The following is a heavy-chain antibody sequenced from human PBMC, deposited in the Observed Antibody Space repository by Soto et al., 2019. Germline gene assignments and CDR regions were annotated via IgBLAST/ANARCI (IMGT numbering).Heavy chain of an antibody. V-gene: IGHV1-18*01. CDR2: ISAYNGNT. CDR3: ARDSVYGDYGIFHDY. Sequence: ASVKVSCKASGYTSTSYGISWVRQAPGQGLEWMGWISAYNGNTNYAQKLQGRVTMTTDTSTSTAYMELRSLRSDDTAVYYCARDSVYGDYGIFHDYWGQGTLVTVSS. D-gene: IGHD4-17*01. J-gene: IGHJ4*02. CDR1: GYTSTSYG.